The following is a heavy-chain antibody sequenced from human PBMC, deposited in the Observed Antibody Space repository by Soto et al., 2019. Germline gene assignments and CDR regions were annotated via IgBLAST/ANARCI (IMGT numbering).Heavy chain of an antibody. D-gene: IGHD2-2*01. CDR2: IYHSGST. CDR3: ARGRSCSSTSCQNYYYMDV. Sequence: PSETLSLTCAVSGGSISSSNWWSWVRQPPGKGLEWIGEIYHSGSTNYNPSLKSRVTISVDTSKNQFSLKLSSVTAADTAVYYCARGRSCSSTSCQNYYYMDVWGKGTTVTVSS. V-gene: IGHV4-4*02. CDR1: GGSISSSNW. J-gene: IGHJ6*03.